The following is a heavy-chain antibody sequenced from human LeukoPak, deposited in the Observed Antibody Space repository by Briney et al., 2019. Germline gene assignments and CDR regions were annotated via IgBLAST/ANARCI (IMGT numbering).Heavy chain of an antibody. CDR1: GYTFTGYY. J-gene: IGHJ6*04. CDR2: INPNSGGT. CDR3: ARVVVVPAAPMDV. D-gene: IGHD2-2*01. V-gene: IGHV1-2*02. Sequence: ASVKVSCKASGYTFTGYYMHWVRRAPGQGHEWMGWINPNSGGTNYAQKFQGRVTMTRDTSISTAYMELSRLRSDDTAVYYCARVVVVPAAPMDVWGKGTMVTVSS.